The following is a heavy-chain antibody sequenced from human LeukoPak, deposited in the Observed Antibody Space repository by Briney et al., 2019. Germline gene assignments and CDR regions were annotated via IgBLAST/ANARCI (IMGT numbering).Heavy chain of an antibody. Sequence: PGGPLRLSCAASGSTFSSYTMKWVRHAPGRWLEWGSSISSRSSYTYYADSVEGPFTISRDDAKNSLYLQMNSVRAEDTAVYYCARDPDNCDYSDYWGQGTLVTVSS. D-gene: IGHD1-20*01. CDR3: ARDPDNCDYSDY. J-gene: IGHJ4*02. V-gene: IGHV3-21*01. CDR2: ISSRSSYT. CDR1: GSTFSSYT.